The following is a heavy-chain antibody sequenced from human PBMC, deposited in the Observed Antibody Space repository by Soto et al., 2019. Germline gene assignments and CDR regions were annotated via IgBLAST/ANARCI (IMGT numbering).Heavy chain of an antibody. V-gene: IGHV1-18*01. CDR3: ARDAEPYSSGFHCGVY. CDR1: GFTFSSYG. J-gene: IGHJ4*02. CDR2: ISAYNGNT. D-gene: IGHD6-19*01. Sequence: ASVKVSCKSSGFTFSSYGFTWVRQAPGQGLEWMGWISAYNGNTKYAQKVQGRVIMTTDTSTSTAYMELRSLRSDDTAVYYCARDAEPYSSGFHCGVYWGQGTLVTVSS.